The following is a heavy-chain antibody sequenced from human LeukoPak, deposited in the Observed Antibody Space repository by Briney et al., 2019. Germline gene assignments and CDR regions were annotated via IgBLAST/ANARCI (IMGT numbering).Heavy chain of an antibody. V-gene: IGHV1-2*02. CDR1: GYSFTGHY. D-gene: IGHD1-26*01. CDR3: SRSSAAAGAVGY. J-gene: IGHJ4*02. CDR2: INPNTGGT. Sequence: GASVKVSCKASGYSFTGHYIHWVRQAPGQGLEWMGCINPNTGGTNYAQKFQGRVTMTSDTSTTTAYMGLSSLRSDDTAVYFCSRSSAAAGAVGYWGQGTQVPVPS.